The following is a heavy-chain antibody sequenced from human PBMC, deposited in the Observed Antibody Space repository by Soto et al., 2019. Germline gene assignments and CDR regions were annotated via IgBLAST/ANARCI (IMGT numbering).Heavy chain of an antibody. CDR1: GFTFSSYA. CDR2: ISDSADST. CDR3: AKKGHTRDGYDYFDY. Sequence: EVQLLESGGGLVQPGGSLRLSCAASGFTFSSYAMSWVRQAPGKGLEWVSAISDSADSTSYSDSVEGRFSISRDNSKSTLYLQIHSLRVDDTAVYYCAKKGHTRDGYDYFDYWGQGTLVTVSS. J-gene: IGHJ4*02. V-gene: IGHV3-23*01. D-gene: IGHD1-1*01.